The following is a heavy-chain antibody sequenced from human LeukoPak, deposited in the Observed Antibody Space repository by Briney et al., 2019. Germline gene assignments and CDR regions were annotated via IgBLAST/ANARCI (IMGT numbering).Heavy chain of an antibody. Sequence: PGGSLRLSCAASGFTFSSYSMNWVRQAPGKGLEWVSSISSSSSYIYYADPVKGRFTISRDNAKNSLYLQMNSLRAEDTAVYYCARDPRTKLYSYGMDVWGQGTTVTVSS. CDR2: ISSSSSYI. V-gene: IGHV3-21*01. J-gene: IGHJ6*02. CDR1: GFTFSSYS. D-gene: IGHD3-3*01. CDR3: ARDPRTKLYSYGMDV.